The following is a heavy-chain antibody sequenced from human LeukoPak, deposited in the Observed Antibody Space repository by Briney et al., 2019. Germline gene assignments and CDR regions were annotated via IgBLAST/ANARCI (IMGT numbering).Heavy chain of an antibody. D-gene: IGHD4-23*01. CDR2: IIVGSGTT. CDR1: GFSFSTSA. V-gene: IGHV1-58*01. J-gene: IGHJ3*02. CDR3: AAERYGGISDCCNFEI. Sequence: GASVKVSCKSSGFSFSTSAVQWVRQARGQRLEWIGWIIVGSGTTNYAQSLQGRLTITRDMSTNTAYMELSRLRSADTAVYYCAAERYGGISDCCNFEIWGQGTMVTVSS.